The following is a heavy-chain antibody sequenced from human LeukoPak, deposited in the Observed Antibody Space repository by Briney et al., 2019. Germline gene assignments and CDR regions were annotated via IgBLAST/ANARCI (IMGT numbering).Heavy chain of an antibody. CDR2: ISAYNGNT. V-gene: IGHV1-18*01. CDR1: GYTFTSYG. D-gene: IGHD2-15*01. Sequence: ASVKVSCKASGYTFTSYGISWVRQAPGQGLEWMGWISAYNGNTNYAQKLQGRVTMTTDTSTSTAYMELRSLRSDDTAVYYCATGYCSGGSCSNNWFDPWGQGTLVTVSS. CDR3: ATGYCSGGSCSNNWFDP. J-gene: IGHJ5*02.